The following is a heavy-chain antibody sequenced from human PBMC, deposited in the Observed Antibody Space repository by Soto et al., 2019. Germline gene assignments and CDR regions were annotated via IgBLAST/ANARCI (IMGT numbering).Heavy chain of an antibody. V-gene: IGHV3-30-3*01. J-gene: IGHJ3*02. CDR3: ARVELVPALWLLGAFDI. Sequence: QVQLVESGGGVVQPGRSLRLSCAASGFTFSSYAMHWVRQAPGKGLEWVAVISCDGSNKYYADSVKGRFTISRDNSKNTLYLQMNSLRAEDTAVYYCARVELVPALWLLGAFDIWGQGTMVTVSS. D-gene: IGHD2-2*01. CDR2: ISCDGSNK. CDR1: GFTFSSYA.